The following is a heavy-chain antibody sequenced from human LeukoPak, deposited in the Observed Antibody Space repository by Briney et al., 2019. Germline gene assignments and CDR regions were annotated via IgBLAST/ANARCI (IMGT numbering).Heavy chain of an antibody. CDR1: GGSFSGYY. CDR2: INHSGST. V-gene: IGHV4-34*01. D-gene: IGHD6-13*01. J-gene: IGHJ4*02. Sequence: SETLSLTCAVYGGSFSGYYWSRIRQPPGKGLEWIGEINHSGSTNYNPSLKSRVTISVDTSKNQFSLKLSSVTAADTAVYYCARQYSSSWYRAGYFDYWGQGTLVTVSS. CDR3: ARQYSSSWYRAGYFDY.